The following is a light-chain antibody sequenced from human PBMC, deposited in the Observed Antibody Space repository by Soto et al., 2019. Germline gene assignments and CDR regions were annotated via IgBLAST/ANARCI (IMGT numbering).Light chain of an antibody. V-gene: IGKV1-6*01. CDR3: QKYDSAPRT. Sequence: AIQMTQSPSSLSASLGDRVTITCRASQGIRGDLGWYQQKPGKAPKLLISATSTLQSGVPSRFSGRGSGTNFTLTISSLQPEDVATYYCQKYDSAPRTFGQGTKVDNK. J-gene: IGKJ1*01. CDR1: QGIRGD. CDR2: ATS.